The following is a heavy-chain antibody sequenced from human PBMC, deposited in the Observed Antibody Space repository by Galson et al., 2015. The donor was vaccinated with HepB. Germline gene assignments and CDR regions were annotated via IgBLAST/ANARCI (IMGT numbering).Heavy chain of an antibody. CDR2: ISHDGSLT. CDR3: AKEGYYYDSTGRDWFDP. D-gene: IGHD3-16*01. Sequence: SLRLSCAASGFNISPYTVHWIRQAPGKGLEWVALISHDGSLTDYGDSVKGRFTVSRDNSKSMFFLHMSGLRTDDTAMYYCAKEGYYYDSTGRDWFDPWGQGTPVTVSS. V-gene: IGHV3-30-3*01. J-gene: IGHJ5*02. CDR1: GFNISPYT.